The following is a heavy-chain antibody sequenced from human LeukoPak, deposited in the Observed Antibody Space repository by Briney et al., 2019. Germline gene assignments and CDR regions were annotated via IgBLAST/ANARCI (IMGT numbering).Heavy chain of an antibody. D-gene: IGHD2/OR15-2a*01. CDR1: GGSFSGYY. CDR3: VRGRVKGKY. V-gene: IGHV4-34*01. J-gene: IGHJ4*02. CDR2: INHSGDT. Sequence: SETLSLTCPVYGGSFSGYYWTWIRQPPGKGLEWIGEINHSGDTNYNPSLKSRVTISVDTSKNQFSLKLSSVTAADTAVYYCVRGRVKGKYWGQGTLVTVSS.